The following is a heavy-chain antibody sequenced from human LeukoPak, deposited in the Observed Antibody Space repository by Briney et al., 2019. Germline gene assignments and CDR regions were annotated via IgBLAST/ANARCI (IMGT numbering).Heavy chain of an antibody. J-gene: IGHJ6*02. Sequence: PGGSLRLSCAASGFTFSSYSMNWVRQAPGKGLEWVSCISRSSSYIYYADSVKGRFTISRDNAKNSLYLQMNRLRAEDTAVYYCARDPQSSVFGVVIESCYGMYVWGQGTTVTVSS. CDR1: GFTFSSYS. D-gene: IGHD3-3*01. CDR3: ARDPQSSVFGVVIESCYGMYV. V-gene: IGHV3-21*01. CDR2: ISRSSSYI.